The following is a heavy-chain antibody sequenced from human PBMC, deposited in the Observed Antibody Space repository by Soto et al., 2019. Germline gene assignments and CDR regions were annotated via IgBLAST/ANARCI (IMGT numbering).Heavy chain of an antibody. D-gene: IGHD6-19*01. CDR2: IYYSGST. V-gene: IGHV4-59*01. CDR3: ARGKAVAARRGEYDY. J-gene: IGHJ4*02. Sequence: QVQLQESGPGLVKPSETLSLTCTVSGGSISSYYWSWIRQPPGKGLEWIGYIYYSGSTNYNPSLTSRVTISVDTSTNQFSLKLSSVTAADTAVYYCARGKAVAARRGEYDYWGQGTLVTVSS. CDR1: GGSISSYY.